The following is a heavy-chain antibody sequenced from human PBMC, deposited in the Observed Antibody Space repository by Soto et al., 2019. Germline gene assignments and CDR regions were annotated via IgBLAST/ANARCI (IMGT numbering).Heavy chain of an antibody. CDR3: ATHYYTHYIVVVRAATREYYYCMDV. V-gene: IGHV3-21*04. CDR2: ISSSSSYI. D-gene: IGHD2-2*01. Sequence: GGSLRLSCAASGFTFSSDSMNWVRQAPGKALEWVSTISSSSSYIYYAASVKGRFTISRDNAKNSLYLQMNSLRSEDTAVYDFATHYYTHYIVVVRAATREYYYCMDVWCQGTTVTVSS. J-gene: IGHJ6*02. CDR1: GFTFSSDS.